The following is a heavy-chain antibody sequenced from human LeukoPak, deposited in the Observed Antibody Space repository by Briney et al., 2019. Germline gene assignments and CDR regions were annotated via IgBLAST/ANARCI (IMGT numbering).Heavy chain of an antibody. D-gene: IGHD3-9*01. J-gene: IGHJ4*02. CDR1: GFTVSSNY. CDR2: IYSGGST. V-gene: IGHV3-53*01. Sequence: GGSLRLSCAASGFTVSSNYMSWVRQAPGKGLEWVSVIYSGGSTYYADSVKGRFTISRDNSKNTLYLQMNSLRAEDTAVYYCAKPGVWGRYDILTGYYYWGQGTLVTVSS. CDR3: AKPGVWGRYDILTGYYY.